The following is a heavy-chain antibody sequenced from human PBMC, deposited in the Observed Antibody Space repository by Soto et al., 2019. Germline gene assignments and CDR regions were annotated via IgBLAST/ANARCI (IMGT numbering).Heavy chain of an antibody. D-gene: IGHD6-19*01. J-gene: IGHJ4*02. CDR2: ISYSGSS. CDR1: GGSISRHY. V-gene: IGHV4-59*11. CDR3: ARDRHTGWSQDFFDY. Sequence: QVQLQESGPGLVKPSETLSLTCTVSGGSISRHYWSWVRQPPGKGLEWIGYISYSGSSNYNPSLKIQVTISVATSTTQFSLKLSSVTAADTAISDCARDRHTGWSQDFFDYWGQGTLVTVSS.